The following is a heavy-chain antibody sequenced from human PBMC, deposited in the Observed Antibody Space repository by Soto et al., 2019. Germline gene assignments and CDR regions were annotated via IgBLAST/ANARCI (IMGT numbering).Heavy chain of an antibody. CDR2: IKQDGSEK. J-gene: IGHJ6*03. V-gene: IGHV3-7*01. CDR3: ARDYYCSSTSCYYAGGQLGYMDV. CDR1: GFTFSSYW. D-gene: IGHD2-2*01. Sequence: EVQLVESGGGLVQPGGSLRLSCAASGFTFSSYWMSWVRQAPGKGLEWVANIKQDGSEKYYVDSVKGRFTISRDNAKNSLYLQMNSLRAEDTAVYYCARDYYCSSTSCYYAGGQLGYMDVWGKGTTVTVSS.